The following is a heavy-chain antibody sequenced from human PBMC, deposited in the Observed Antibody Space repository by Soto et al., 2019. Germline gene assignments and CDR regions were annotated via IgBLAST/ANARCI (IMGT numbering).Heavy chain of an antibody. Sequence: GGSLRLSCAGSGFTFSHYAMNWVRQAPGKGLERVSAISGSGGVTNYADSVKGRFTISRDNSNDTVYLLLNSLRAEDTAVYYCARDRYSSSRYPDFWGRGTLVTASS. CDR2: ISGSGGVT. D-gene: IGHD6-13*01. CDR3: ARDRYSSSRYPDF. V-gene: IGHV3-23*01. CDR1: GFTFSHYA. J-gene: IGHJ4*02.